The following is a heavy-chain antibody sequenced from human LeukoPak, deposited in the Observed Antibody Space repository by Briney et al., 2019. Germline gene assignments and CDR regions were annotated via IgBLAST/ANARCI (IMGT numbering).Heavy chain of an antibody. CDR2: ISGSGGST. D-gene: IGHD6-13*01. J-gene: IGHJ4*02. Sequence: GGSLRLSCAASGFTFSSYAMSWVRQAPGKGLEWVSAISGSGGSTYYADSVKGRFTISRDNSKNTLYLQMNSLRAEDTAVYYCAKAGYSSSWYELGGYFDYWGQGTLVTVSS. CDR3: AKAGYSSSWYELGGYFDY. CDR1: GFTFSSYA. V-gene: IGHV3-23*01.